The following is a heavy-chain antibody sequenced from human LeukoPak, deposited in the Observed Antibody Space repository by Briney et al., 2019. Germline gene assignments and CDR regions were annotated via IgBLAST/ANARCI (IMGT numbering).Heavy chain of an antibody. J-gene: IGHJ1*01. D-gene: IGHD1-26*01. CDR3: ARDPSIVVGRAEYFQH. CDR1: RFTFSSYG. Sequence: GGSLRLSCAASRFTFSSYGMHWVRQAPGKGLEWVAFIRYDGSNKHYADSVKGRFTISRDNSKNTLYLQMNSLRAEDTAVYYCARDPSIVVGRAEYFQHWGQGTLVTVSS. CDR2: IRYDGSNK. V-gene: IGHV3-30*02.